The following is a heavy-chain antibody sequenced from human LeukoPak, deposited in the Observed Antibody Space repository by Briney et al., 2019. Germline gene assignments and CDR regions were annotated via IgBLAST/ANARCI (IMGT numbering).Heavy chain of an antibody. J-gene: IGHJ4*02. D-gene: IGHD6-6*01. CDR1: GFTFSSHV. Sequence: GGSLRLSCAASGFTFSSHVMSWVRQAQGRGLEWVSAITGSGGSTYYADSVKGRFTISRDNSNNTLYLQVNSLRAEDTAVYYCAKGSAAARPYYFDYWGQGTLVTVSS. CDR3: AKGSAAARPYYFDY. V-gene: IGHV3-23*01. CDR2: ITGSGGST.